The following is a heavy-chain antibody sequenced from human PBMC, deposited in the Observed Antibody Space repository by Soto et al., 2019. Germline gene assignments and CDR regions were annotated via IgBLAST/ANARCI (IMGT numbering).Heavy chain of an antibody. CDR2: IYYSGST. CDR3: ARWYYDSSGYYIQDWFDP. Sequence: SETLSLTCTFSGGSISSYYWSWIRQPPGKGLEWIGYIYYSGSTNYNPSLKSRVTISVDTSKNQFSLKLSSVTAADTAVYYCARWYYDSSGYYIQDWFDPRGQGTLVTVSS. D-gene: IGHD3-22*01. CDR1: GGSISSYY. J-gene: IGHJ5*02. V-gene: IGHV4-59*01.